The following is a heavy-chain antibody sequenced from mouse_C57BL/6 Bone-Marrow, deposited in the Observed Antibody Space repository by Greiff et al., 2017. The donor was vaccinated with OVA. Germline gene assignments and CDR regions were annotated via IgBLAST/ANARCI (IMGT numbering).Heavy chain of an antibody. D-gene: IGHD2-12*01. V-gene: IGHV1-59*01. CDR1: GYTFTSYW. J-gene: IGHJ1*03. CDR2: IDPSDSYT. Sequence: QVQLKQPGAELVRPGTSVKLSCKASGYTFTSYWMHWVKQRPGQGLEWIGVIDPSDSYTNYNQKFKGKATLTVDKSSSTAYMQLSILTSEDSAVYYGARWCYDPWYFDVCGTGNTVTVSS. CDR3: ARWCYDPWYFDV.